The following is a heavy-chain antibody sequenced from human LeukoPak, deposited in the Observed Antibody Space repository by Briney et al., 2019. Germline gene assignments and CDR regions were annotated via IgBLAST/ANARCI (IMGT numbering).Heavy chain of an antibody. CDR3: ARSIFGVTHGFDI. CDR1: GFTFSNYA. V-gene: IGHV3-23*01. Sequence: PGGSLRLSCAASGFTFSNYAMNWVRQAPGEGLEWVSVISDNDGRTYYADSVKGRFTISRDNSKNTLYLQMNSLRAEDTAVYYCARSIFGVTHGFDIWGQGTMVTVSS. D-gene: IGHD3-3*01. CDR2: ISDNDGRT. J-gene: IGHJ3*02.